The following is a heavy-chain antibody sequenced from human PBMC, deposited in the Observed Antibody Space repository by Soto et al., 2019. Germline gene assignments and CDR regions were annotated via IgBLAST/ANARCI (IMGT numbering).Heavy chain of an antibody. V-gene: IGHV1-18*01. D-gene: IGHD2-2*01. J-gene: IGHJ4*02. CDR1: GYTFTSYG. CDR2: ISAYNGNT. CDR3: AREKDCSSTSCYVSTDY. Sequence: ASVKVSCKASGYTFTSYGISWVRQAPGQGLEWMGWISAYNGNTNYAQKLQGRVTMTTDTSTSTAYMELRSLRSDDTAVYYCAREKDCSSTSCYVSTDYWGQGSLVTVPS.